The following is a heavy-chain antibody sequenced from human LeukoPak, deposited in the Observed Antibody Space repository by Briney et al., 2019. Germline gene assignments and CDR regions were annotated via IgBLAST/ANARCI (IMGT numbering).Heavy chain of an antibody. CDR3: TTPQYSSGCFDF. CDR1: GFTFSNAW. D-gene: IGHD6-19*01. Sequence: GSLRLSCAASGFTFSNAWMNWVRQAPGKGLEWVGRIKSKTAGGTIDYAAPVKGRFTISRDDSKNTLYLQMNSLKTEDTAVYYCTTPQYSSGCFDFWGQGTLVTVSS. CDR2: IKSKTAGGTI. J-gene: IGHJ4*02. V-gene: IGHV3-15*07.